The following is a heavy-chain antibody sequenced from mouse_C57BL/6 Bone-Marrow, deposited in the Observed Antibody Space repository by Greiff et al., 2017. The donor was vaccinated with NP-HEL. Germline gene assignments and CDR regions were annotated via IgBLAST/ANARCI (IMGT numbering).Heavy chain of an antibody. V-gene: IGHV5-12*01. CDR3: ARHDGYYSMDY. CDR2: ISNGGGST. CDR1: GFTFSDYY. Sequence: EVQLVESGGGLVQPGGSLKLSCAASGFTFSDYYMYWVRQTPEKRLEWVAYISNGGGSTYYPDTVKGRFTISRDNAKNTLYLQVSRLTSEDAAMYYCARHDGYYSMDYWGQGTSVTVSS. D-gene: IGHD2-3*01. J-gene: IGHJ4*01.